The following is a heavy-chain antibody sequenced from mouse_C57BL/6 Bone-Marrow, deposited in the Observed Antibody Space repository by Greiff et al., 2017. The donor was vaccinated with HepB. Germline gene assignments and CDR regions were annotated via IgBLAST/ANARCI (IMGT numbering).Heavy chain of an antibody. CDR3: TTWLPYPFAY. D-gene: IGHD5-1*01. CDR2: IDPENGDT. V-gene: IGHV14-4*01. CDR1: GFNIKDDY. J-gene: IGHJ3*01. Sequence: EVQLQQSGAELVRPGASVKLSCTASGFNIKDDYMHWVKQRPEQGLEWIGWIDPENGDTEYASKFQGKATITADTSSKTAYLQLSSLTSEDTAVYYCTTWLPYPFAYWGQGTLVTVSA.